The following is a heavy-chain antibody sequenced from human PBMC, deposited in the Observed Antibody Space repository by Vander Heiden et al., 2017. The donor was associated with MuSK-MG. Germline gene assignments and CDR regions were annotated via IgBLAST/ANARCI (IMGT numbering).Heavy chain of an antibody. CDR3: ARGVVVVTADELGY. CDR2: ISYDGSNK. CDR1: GFTFSSYA. Sequence: QVQLVESGGGVVQPGRSLRLSCAASGFTFSSYAMHWVRQAPGKGLEWVAVISYDGSNKYYADSVKGRFTISRDNSKNTLYLQMNSLRAEDTAVYYCARGVVVVTADELGYWGQGTLVTVSS. J-gene: IGHJ4*02. D-gene: IGHD2-21*02. V-gene: IGHV3-30*04.